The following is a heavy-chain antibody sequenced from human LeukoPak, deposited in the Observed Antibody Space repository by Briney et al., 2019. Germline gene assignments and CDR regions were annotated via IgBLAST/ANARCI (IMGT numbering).Heavy chain of an antibody. CDR2: MSSCNSYI. D-gene: IGHD3-22*01. CDR3: VRYDLYYYDSSGYYGVY. CDR1: GFTFSSYS. V-gene: IGHV3-21*04. J-gene: IGHJ4*02. Sequence: GGTLSLSCAASGFTFSSYSINWVRHAPRKGLEWVSSMSSCNSYISYADPVKGRLTISRDNANNALSLHIHSLRAEDAPAFYCVRYDLYYYDSSGYYGVYWGQGTLVTVSS.